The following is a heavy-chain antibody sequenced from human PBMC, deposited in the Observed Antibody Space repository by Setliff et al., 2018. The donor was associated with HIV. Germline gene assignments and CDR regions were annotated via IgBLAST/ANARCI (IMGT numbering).Heavy chain of an antibody. CDR2: ISASATYI. D-gene: IGHD2-2*01. V-gene: IGHV3-21*01. CDR3: ARGEPTILVVPAAFFDY. CDR1: GFTFSNYS. Sequence: PGGSLRLSCAASGFTFSNYSMNWVRQTPGKGLEWVSSISASATYIYYADSVKGRFTISRDNAENSLSLQMNSLRAEDTAVYYCARGEPTILVVPAAFFDYWGQGTLVTVSS. J-gene: IGHJ4*02.